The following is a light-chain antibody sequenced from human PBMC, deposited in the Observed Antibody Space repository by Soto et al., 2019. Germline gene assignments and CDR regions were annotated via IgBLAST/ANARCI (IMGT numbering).Light chain of an antibody. CDR3: SSYATNRDVL. J-gene: IGLJ2*01. CDR2: EVS. CDR1: GSDIGNYNY. Sequence: QSVLTQPASVSGSPGQSITISCTGTGSDIGNYNYVSWYQQHPGKAPKTIIYEVSHRPSGISGRFSGSKSGNTASLTISGLQADGEADYYCSSYATNRDVLFGGGTKLTVL. V-gene: IGLV2-14*01.